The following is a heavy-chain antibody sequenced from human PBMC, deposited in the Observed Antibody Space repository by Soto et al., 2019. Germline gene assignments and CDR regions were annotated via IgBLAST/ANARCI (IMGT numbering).Heavy chain of an antibody. CDR1: GFTFSTHW. D-gene: IGHD3-10*01. CDR2: INLDGSEK. V-gene: IGHV3-7*03. J-gene: IGHJ4*02. Sequence: HPGGSLRLSCSASGFTFSTHWMSWVRQAPGKGLEWVANINLDGSEKYYVDSVKGRFTISRDNAKNSLYLQMNSLRAEDTAVYYCVPATVAREYNFDYWGQGTLVTVSS. CDR3: VPATVAREYNFDY.